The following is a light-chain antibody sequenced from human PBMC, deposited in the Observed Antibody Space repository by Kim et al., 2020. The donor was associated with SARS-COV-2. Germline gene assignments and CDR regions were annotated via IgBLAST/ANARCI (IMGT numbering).Light chain of an antibody. CDR2: GAT. CDR3: QQYDRPPWT. V-gene: IGKV3-20*01. CDR1: QRVTSSY. J-gene: IGKJ1*01. Sequence: SPGESATLSCRASQRVTSSYLAWYQQKPGQAPRLLIFGATSRATGIPDRFRGSGSGTDFTLTISRLEPEDFATYYCQQYDRPPWTFGQGTKVEIK.